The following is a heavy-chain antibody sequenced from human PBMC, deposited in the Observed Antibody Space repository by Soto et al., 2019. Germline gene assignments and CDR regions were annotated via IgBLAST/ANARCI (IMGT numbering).Heavy chain of an antibody. CDR3: ARPFFGVVSLDAFGI. V-gene: IGHV5-10-1*01. D-gene: IGHD3-3*01. J-gene: IGHJ3*02. CDR1: GYSLTSYW. CDR2: IDPSDSYT. Sequence: GESLKSSCKGSGYSLTSYWISWVRQMPGKGLEWMGRIDPSDSYTNYSPSFQGHVTISADKSISTAYLQWSSLKASDTAMYYCARPFFGVVSLDAFGIWGQGTMFTVSS.